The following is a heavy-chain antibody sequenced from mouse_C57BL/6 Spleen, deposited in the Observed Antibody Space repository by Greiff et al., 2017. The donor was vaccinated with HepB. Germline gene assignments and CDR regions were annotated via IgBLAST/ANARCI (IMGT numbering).Heavy chain of an antibody. D-gene: IGHD2-5*01. CDR2: IDPENGDT. CDR1: GFNIKDDY. CDR3: TRSNPYFDY. V-gene: IGHV14-4*01. Sequence: VQLQQSGAELVRPGASVKLSCTASGFNIKDDYMHWVKQRPEQGLEWIGWIDPENGDTEYASKFQGKATITADTSSNTAYLQLSSLTSEDTAVCYCTRSNPYFDYWGQGTTLTVSS. J-gene: IGHJ2*01.